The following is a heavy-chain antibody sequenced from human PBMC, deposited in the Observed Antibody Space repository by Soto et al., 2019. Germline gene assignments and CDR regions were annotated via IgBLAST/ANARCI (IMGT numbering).Heavy chain of an antibody. Sequence: QVQLVQSGAEVKEPGDSVRVSCEASGYSFTAYYIHWVRQAPGQGLEWMGWINPKFGDTTYAQDFQGSVSMTRDMSISTVYMELSRLTSDDPAIYYCAKNMDYYYGRGSGNGHGVWGQGTTVTVFS. CDR2: INPKFGDT. J-gene: IGHJ6*02. CDR3: AKNMDYYYGRGSGNGHGV. D-gene: IGHD3-10*02. V-gene: IGHV1-2*02. CDR1: GYSFTAYY.